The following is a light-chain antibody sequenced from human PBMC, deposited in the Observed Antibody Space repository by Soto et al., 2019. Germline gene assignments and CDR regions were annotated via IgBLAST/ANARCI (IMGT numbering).Light chain of an antibody. CDR1: QSVGNN. J-gene: IGKJ1*01. V-gene: IGKV3-15*01. CDR3: QQYNNWPRT. Sequence: EIVLTQSPGTLSLSPGERATLSCRASQSVGNNQLAWYQQKPGQAPRLLIYGASTRATGIPARFSGSGSGTEFTLTINSLQSEDFAVYYCQQYNNWPRTFGQGTKVDIK. CDR2: GAS.